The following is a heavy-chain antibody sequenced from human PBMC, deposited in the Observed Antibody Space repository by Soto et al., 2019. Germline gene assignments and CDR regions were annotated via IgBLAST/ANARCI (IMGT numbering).Heavy chain of an antibody. CDR1: GYTFTSYA. J-gene: IGHJ4*02. CDR2: VNGGNGNT. V-gene: IGHV1-3*01. D-gene: IGHD6-19*01. Sequence: QVQLVQSGAEVKKPGASVKVSCKASGYTFTSYAMHWVRQAPGQSLEWMGWVNGGNGNTKYSQKFQDRVTMTRDTSASTSYMELSSLRSEDTAVYYCARGIAGAGNYWGQGTLVTVSS. CDR3: ARGIAGAGNY.